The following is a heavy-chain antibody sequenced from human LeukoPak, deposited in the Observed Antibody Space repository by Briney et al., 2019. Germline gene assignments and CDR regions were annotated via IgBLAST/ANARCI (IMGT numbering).Heavy chain of an antibody. CDR1: GYTFTGYY. V-gene: IGHV1-2*02. D-gene: IGHD3-3*01. J-gene: IGHJ5*02. CDR2: INPNSGGT. CDR3: ARANYDFWSGYYTRGWFDP. Sequence: ASVKVSCKASGYTFTGYYMHWVRQAPGQGLEWMGWINPNSGGTNYAQKFQGRVTMTSDTSISTAYMELSRLRSDDTAVYYCARANYDFWSGYYTRGWFDPWGQGTLVTVSS.